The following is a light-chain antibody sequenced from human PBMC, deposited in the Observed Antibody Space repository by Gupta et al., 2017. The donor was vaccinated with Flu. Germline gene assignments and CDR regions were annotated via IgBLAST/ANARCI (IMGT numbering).Light chain of an antibody. CDR1: SLRSYY. Sequence: SCELTPDPAVSVAFGQAVRITCQGDSLRSYYANWFQQKPGQAPVLVTFGENNLPSGIPDRFSGSSSGNKASLTISKAQAEDAADYYCNARDSSAKHPAWVVGGGTKLTVL. CDR3: NARDSSAKHPAWV. J-gene: IGLJ3*02. CDR2: GEN. V-gene: IGLV3-19*01.